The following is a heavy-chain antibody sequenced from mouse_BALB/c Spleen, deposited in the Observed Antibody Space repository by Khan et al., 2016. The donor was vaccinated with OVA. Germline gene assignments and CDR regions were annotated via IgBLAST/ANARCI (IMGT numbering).Heavy chain of an antibody. CDR3: ARQPYYHYNIMDY. J-gene: IGHJ4*01. CDR2: MWSDGST. Sequence: QVQLKQSGPGLVAPSQSLSITCTISGFSLNNYGVHWVRQPPGKGLEWLVVMWSDGSTTYNSALKPRLSISNDNSKSQVFLKMNSLQTDDTAMYYCARQPYYHYNIMDYWGQGTSVTVSS. CDR1: GFSLNNYG. V-gene: IGHV2-6-1*01. D-gene: IGHD2-10*01.